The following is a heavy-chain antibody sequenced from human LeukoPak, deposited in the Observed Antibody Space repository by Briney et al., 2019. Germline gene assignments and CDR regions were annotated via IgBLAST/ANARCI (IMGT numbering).Heavy chain of an antibody. J-gene: IGHJ4*02. D-gene: IGHD2-2*01. CDR1: GFTFDDYA. CDR2: ISWNSGSI. V-gene: IGHV3-9*01. CDR3: AKGYCSSISCLVDY. Sequence: PGRSLRLSCAASGFTFDDYAMHWVRQAPGKGLEWVSGISWNSGSIDYADSVKGRFTISRDNAKDSLYLQMNSLRAEDTALYYCAKGYCSSISCLVDYWGQGTLVTVSS.